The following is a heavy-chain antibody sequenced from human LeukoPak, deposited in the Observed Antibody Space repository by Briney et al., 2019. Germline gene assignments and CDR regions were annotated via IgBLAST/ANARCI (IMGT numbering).Heavy chain of an antibody. V-gene: IGHV4-34*01. CDR2: INHSGST. J-gene: IGHJ4*02. D-gene: IGHD3-3*01. Sequence: SETLSLTCAGYGGSFSGYYWSWIRQPPGKGLEWIGEINHSGSTNYNPSLKSRVTISVDTSKNQFSLKLSSVTAADTAVYYCARGHTTIFGVVDYWGQGTLVTVSS. CDR1: GGSFSGYY. CDR3: ARGHTTIFGVVDY.